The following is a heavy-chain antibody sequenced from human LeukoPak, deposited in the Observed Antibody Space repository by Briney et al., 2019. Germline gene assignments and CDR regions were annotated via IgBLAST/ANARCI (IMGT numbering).Heavy chain of an antibody. CDR3: ARGPGGYYYDIPL. CDR2: INPNSGGT. Sequence: ASVKVSCKASGYTFRDYYVHWVRQAPGQGFEWMGWINPNSGGTNYAQKFQGRVTVTRDTSISTAYMELNRLRFDDTAVYYCARGPGGYYYDIPLWGQGTLVTVSS. J-gene: IGHJ4*02. V-gene: IGHV1-2*02. D-gene: IGHD3-22*01. CDR1: GYTFRDYY.